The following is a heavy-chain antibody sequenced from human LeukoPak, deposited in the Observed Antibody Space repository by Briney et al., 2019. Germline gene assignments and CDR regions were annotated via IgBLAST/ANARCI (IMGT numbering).Heavy chain of an antibody. J-gene: IGHJ5*02. V-gene: IGHV4-61*02. CDR2: IYTSGST. Sequence: SETLSLTCTVSGGSISSGSYYWSWIRQPAGKGLEWIGRIYTSGSTNYNPSLKSRVTISVDTSKNQFSLKLSSVTAADTAVYYCARVYSGSYFEFDPWGQGTLVTVSS. D-gene: IGHD1-26*01. CDR3: ARVYSGSYFEFDP. CDR1: GGSISSGSYY.